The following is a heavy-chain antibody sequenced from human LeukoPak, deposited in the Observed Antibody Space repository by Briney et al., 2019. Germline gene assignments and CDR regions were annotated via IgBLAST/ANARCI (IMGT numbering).Heavy chain of an antibody. J-gene: IGHJ4*02. D-gene: IGHD5-18*01. V-gene: IGHV4-31*03. CDR2: IFCSGST. CDR1: GGSICSGDYY. CDR3: ARRGYIYGFFDY. Sequence: SETLSLTCTVSGGSICSGDYYWTWNRQHPGKGLEWIGYIFCSGSTDYNSSLKSRATISVDTSKNQFSLKLSSVTAADTAVYYCARRGYIYGFFDYWGQGTLVTVSS.